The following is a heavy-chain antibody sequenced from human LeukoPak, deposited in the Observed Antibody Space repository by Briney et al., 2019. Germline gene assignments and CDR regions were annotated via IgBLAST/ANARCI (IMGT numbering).Heavy chain of an antibody. V-gene: IGHV3-21*01. J-gene: IGHJ4*02. D-gene: IGHD3-10*01. CDR3: ARAGMQYYGSGTYYNFDY. CDR2: ISNANTYI. Sequence: GGSLRLSCVASGYPFSSYSMNWVRLAPGKGLEWVSTISNANTYIYYVDSVRGRFTISRDNAQNSLYLQMNSLRAEDSAVYFCARAGMQYYGSGTYYNFDYWGQGTLVTVSS. CDR1: GYPFSSYS.